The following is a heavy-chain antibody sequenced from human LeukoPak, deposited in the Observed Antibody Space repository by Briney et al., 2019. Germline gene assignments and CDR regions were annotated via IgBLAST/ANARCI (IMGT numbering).Heavy chain of an antibody. J-gene: IGHJ4*02. CDR2: ISGSGGST. D-gene: IGHD3-9*01. CDR1: GFTFGSYA. V-gene: IGHV3-23*01. CDR3: ARGVLRYFDY. Sequence: GGSLRLSCAASGFTFGSYAMSWVRQAPGKGLEWVSSISGSGGSTYSADSVKGRFTISRDNSKNTLYLQMNSLRAEDTAVYYCARGVLRYFDYWGQGTLVTVSS.